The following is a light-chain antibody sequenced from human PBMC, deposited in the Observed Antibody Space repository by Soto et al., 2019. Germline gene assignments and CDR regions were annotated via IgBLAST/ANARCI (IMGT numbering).Light chain of an antibody. J-gene: IGLJ2*01. Sequence: QSALTQPASVSGSPGQSITISCTGTSSDVGGYNYVSWHQQHPGKAPKLMIYEVSNRPSGVSNRFSGSKSGNTASLTISGLQAEDEADYCCSSYTSSSTVVFGGGTQLTVL. CDR1: SSDVGGYNY. V-gene: IGLV2-14*01. CDR3: SSYTSSSTVV. CDR2: EVS.